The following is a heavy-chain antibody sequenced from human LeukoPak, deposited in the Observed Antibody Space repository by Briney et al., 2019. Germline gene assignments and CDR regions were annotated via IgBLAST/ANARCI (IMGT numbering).Heavy chain of an antibody. D-gene: IGHD2-15*01. CDR1: GGSFSGYY. CDR2: INHSGST. V-gene: IGHV4-34*01. J-gene: IGHJ5*02. Sequence: PSETLSLTCAVYGGSFSGYYWSWIRQPPGKGLEWIGEINHSGSTNYNPSLKSRVTISVDTSKNRFSLKLSSVTAADTAVYYCARGQGDIVVVVADRWFDPWGQGTLVTVSS. CDR3: ARGQGDIVVVVADRWFDP.